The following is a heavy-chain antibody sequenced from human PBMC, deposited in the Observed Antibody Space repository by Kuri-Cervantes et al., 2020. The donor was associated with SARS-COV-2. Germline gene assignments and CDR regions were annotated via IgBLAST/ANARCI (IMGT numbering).Heavy chain of an antibody. D-gene: IGHD2-15*01. CDR2: INAGNGNT. CDR1: GYTFSSYG. CDR3: ARGGVKYYCSGGSCPNFDY. J-gene: IGHJ4*02. V-gene: IGHV1-3*01. Sequence: ASVKVSCKASGYTFSSYGISWVRQAPGQRLEWMGWINAGNGNTKYSQKFQGRVTITRDTSASTAYMELSSLRSEDTAVYYCARGGVKYYCSGGSCPNFDYWGQGTLVTVSS.